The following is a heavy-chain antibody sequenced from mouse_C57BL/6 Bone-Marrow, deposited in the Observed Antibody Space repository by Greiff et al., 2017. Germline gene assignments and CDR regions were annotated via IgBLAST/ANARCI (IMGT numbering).Heavy chain of an antibody. D-gene: IGHD4-1*01. CDR1: GYTFTSYW. V-gene: IGHV1-50*01. Sequence: QVQLQQPGAELVKPGASVKLSCKASGYTFTSYWMQWVKQRPGQGLEWIGEIDPSDSYTNYNQKFKGKATLTVDTSSSTAYMQLSSLTSEDSAVYYCARRVIFSTPGEYFDYWRQGTTLTVSS. CDR3: ARRVIFSTPGEYFDY. CDR2: IDPSDSYT. J-gene: IGHJ2*01.